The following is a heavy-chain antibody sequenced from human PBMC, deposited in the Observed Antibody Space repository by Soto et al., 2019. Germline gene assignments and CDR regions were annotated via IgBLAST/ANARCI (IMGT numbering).Heavy chain of an antibody. J-gene: IGHJ4*02. CDR3: ARPGTYSYGPFYYFDY. CDR1: GYTFSSFG. V-gene: IGHV1-18*01. Sequence: QVQLVQSGAEVKKPGASVKVSCEASGYTFSSFGITWVRQAPGQGLEWMGWISGYNGNTNYAQKLQGRVTMTTDTSKTTAYMDLRSLGSDDTAVYYCARPGTYSYGPFYYFDYWGQGTLVTVSS. CDR2: ISGYNGNT. D-gene: IGHD5-18*01.